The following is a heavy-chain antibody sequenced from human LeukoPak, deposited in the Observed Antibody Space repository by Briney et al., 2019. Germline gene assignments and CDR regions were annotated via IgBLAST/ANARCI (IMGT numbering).Heavy chain of an antibody. V-gene: IGHV3-30*18. Sequence: PGGSLRLSCAASGFTFSSYGMHWVRQAPGKGLEWVAVISYDGSNKYYADSVKGRFTISRDNSKNTLYLQMNSLRAEDTAVYYCANGPIAAAGWFDPWGQGTLVTVSS. J-gene: IGHJ5*02. CDR1: GFTFSSYG. CDR3: ANGPIAAAGWFDP. CDR2: ISYDGSNK. D-gene: IGHD6-13*01.